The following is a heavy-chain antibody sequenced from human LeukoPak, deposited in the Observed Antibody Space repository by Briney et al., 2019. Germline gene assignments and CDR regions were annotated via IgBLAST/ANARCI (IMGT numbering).Heavy chain of an antibody. CDR1: GGSISNSLYY. J-gene: IGHJ5*02. Sequence: PSETLSLTCTVSGGSISNSLYYWGWIRQPPGKGLEWIGYIYYSGSTNYNPSLKSRVTISVDTSKNQFSLKLSSVTAADTAVYYCAREEDYYYDSSGYYLGWFDPWGQGTLVTVSS. V-gene: IGHV4-61*01. D-gene: IGHD3-22*01. CDR2: IYYSGST. CDR3: AREEDYYYDSSGYYLGWFDP.